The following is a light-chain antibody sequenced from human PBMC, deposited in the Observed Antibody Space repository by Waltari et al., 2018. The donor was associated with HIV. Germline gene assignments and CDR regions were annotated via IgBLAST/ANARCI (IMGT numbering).Light chain of an antibody. CDR3: QVWDSGSDHYV. J-gene: IGLJ1*01. V-gene: IGLV3-21*02. CDR1: NIGSTS. Sequence: SYVLTQPPSVSVAPGQTARITCGGTNIGSTSVHWYQQKPGQAPVLVVYDDSDRPSGIPERFSGSNSGNTATLTISRVEAGDEADYYCQVWDSGSDHYVFGTGTKVTVL. CDR2: DDS.